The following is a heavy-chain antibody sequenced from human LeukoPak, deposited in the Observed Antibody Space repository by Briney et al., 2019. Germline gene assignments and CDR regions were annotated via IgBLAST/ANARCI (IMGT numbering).Heavy chain of an antibody. CDR1: GGSISSGDYY. J-gene: IGHJ4*02. Sequence: PSETLSLTCTVSGGSISSGDYYWSWIRQPPGKGLEWIGYIYYSGSTYYNPSLKSRLTISVDTSKNQFSLKLSSVTAADTAVYYCARRNGGMGGYFDWGQGTLVTVSS. CDR2: IYYSGST. V-gene: IGHV4-30-4*01. D-gene: IGHD1-26*01. CDR3: ARRNGGMGGYFD.